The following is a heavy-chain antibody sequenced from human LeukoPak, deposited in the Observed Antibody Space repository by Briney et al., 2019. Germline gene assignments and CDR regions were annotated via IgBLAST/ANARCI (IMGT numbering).Heavy chain of an antibody. J-gene: IGHJ4*02. V-gene: IGHV3-48*04. CDR3: ARGRGYCTGVSCDIDY. Sequence: GGSLRLSCAASGFTFSAYSMNWVRQAPGKGLEWVSNIISRGDTTHYAASVKGRFTISRDNAKNSVFLHLNSLRGDDTAVCYCARGRGYCTGVSCDIDYWGQGTLVTVSS. CDR2: IISRGDTT. D-gene: IGHD2-8*02. CDR1: GFTFSAYS.